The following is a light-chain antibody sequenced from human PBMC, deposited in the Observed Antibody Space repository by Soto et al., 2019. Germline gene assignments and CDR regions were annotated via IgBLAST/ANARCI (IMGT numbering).Light chain of an antibody. CDR2: AAS. V-gene: IGKV1-27*01. CDR3: QKYNSAPHT. CDR1: EGISNY. Sequence: DIQMTQSPSSLSASVGERVTITCRAREGISNYLAWYQQKPGKVPKLLIYAASTLQSGVPSRFSCSGSGTYFTLTISILQPEDVAAYYCQKYNSAPHTFGQGTKLELK. J-gene: IGKJ2*01.